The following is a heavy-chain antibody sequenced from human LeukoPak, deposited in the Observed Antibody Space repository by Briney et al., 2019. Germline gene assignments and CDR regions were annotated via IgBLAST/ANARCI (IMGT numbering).Heavy chain of an antibody. V-gene: IGHV4-4*07. Sequence: SETLSLTCTVSGGSISSHSWSWIRQPAGKGLEWIGRIFTSGNTYYNPSLKSRVIMSVDTSKNQFSLKLSSVTAADTAVYYCARGPTAMEFDYWGQGTLVTVSS. CDR3: ARGPTAMEFDY. J-gene: IGHJ4*02. CDR1: GGSISSHS. CDR2: IFTSGNT. D-gene: IGHD5-18*01.